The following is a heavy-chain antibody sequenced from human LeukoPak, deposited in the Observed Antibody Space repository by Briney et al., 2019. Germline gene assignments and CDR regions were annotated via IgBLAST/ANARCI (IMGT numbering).Heavy chain of an antibody. CDR1: GGTFSSYA. CDR2: IIPIFGTA. D-gene: IGHD3-22*01. V-gene: IGHV1-69*06. J-gene: IGHJ4*02. CDR3: ARLAQHRYYYDTSAYRYYFDY. Sequence: GASVKVSCKASGGTFSSYAISWVRQAPGQGLEWMGGIIPIFGTANYAQKFQGRVTITADKSTSTAYMELRRLRSDDTAVYYCARLAQHRYYYDTSAYRYYFDYWGQGTLVAVSS.